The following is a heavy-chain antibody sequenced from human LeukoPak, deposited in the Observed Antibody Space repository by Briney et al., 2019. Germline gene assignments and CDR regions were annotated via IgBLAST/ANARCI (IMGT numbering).Heavy chain of an antibody. V-gene: IGHV3-30*04. CDR1: GFTFSSYA. CDR2: ISCDGSNK. Sequence: QSGGSLRLSCAASGFTFSSYAMHWVRQAPGKGLEWVAVISCDGSNKYYADSVKGRFTISRDNSKNTLYLQMNSLRAEDTAVYYCARGPYDSSGYYYAEYFQHWGQGTLVTVSS. D-gene: IGHD3-22*01. CDR3: ARGPYDSSGYYYAEYFQH. J-gene: IGHJ1*01.